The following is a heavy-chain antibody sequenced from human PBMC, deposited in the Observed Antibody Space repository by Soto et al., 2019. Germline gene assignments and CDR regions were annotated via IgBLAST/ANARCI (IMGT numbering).Heavy chain of an antibody. J-gene: IGHJ4*02. Sequence: GGSLRLSCAASGFTFSSYAMSWVRQAPGRGLQWVSTISGGGGSTYYADSVKGRFTISRDNSKNTLYLQMNSLRAEDTAVYYCAKGLAVNTWAYFDYWGQGTLVTVSS. CDR3: AKGLAVNTWAYFDY. CDR2: ISGGGGST. D-gene: IGHD2-21*01. CDR1: GFTFSSYA. V-gene: IGHV3-23*01.